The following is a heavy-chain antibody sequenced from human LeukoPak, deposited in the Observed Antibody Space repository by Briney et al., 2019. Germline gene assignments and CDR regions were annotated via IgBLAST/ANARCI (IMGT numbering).Heavy chain of an antibody. CDR2: IISGGGV. Sequence: PSETLSLTCAVKGVSFSAYSWSWIRQSPGRGLEWIGEIISGGGVIYNPSLESRATISGDTSENQFSLSLTSVTDADTAVYSCARLRCGHTDVICYNYWGLGTLVTVSS. D-gene: IGHD2-21*01. V-gene: IGHV4-34*12. CDR1: GVSFSAYS. J-gene: IGHJ4*02. CDR3: ARLRCGHTDVICYNY.